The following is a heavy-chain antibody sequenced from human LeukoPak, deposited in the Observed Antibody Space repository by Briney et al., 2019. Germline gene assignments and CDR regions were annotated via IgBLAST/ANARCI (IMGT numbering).Heavy chain of an antibody. J-gene: IGHJ3*01. CDR1: GFTFSSYS. D-gene: IGHD2-15*01. Sequence: GGSLRLSCAASGFTFSSYSMNWVRQAPAKGLEGVAGIRGSGGGRNYAEYVKGRVTSSRDNAKDKLYRLMNSLIADDTAVDYCSRDLQLGRSDAGCYSCNPFDVWGQGPMVNVSS. V-gene: IGHV3-21*01. CDR2: IRGSGGGR. CDR3: SRDLQLGRSDAGCYSCNPFDV.